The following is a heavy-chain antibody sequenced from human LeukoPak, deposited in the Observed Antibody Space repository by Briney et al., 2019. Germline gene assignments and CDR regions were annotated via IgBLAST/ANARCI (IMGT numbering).Heavy chain of an antibody. CDR3: ARGRPDFWTNFYTYFLDS. CDR1: AGSISSYY. CDR2: IYYSGST. J-gene: IGHJ4*02. Sequence: SETLSLTCTVSAGSISSYYWTWIRQPPGKGLEWIGYIYYSGSTNYNPSLKSRVAISLDTSKNQFSLKLSSVTAADTAIYYCARGRPDFWTNFYTYFLDSWGQGTLVAVSS. D-gene: IGHD3/OR15-3a*01. V-gene: IGHV4-59*01.